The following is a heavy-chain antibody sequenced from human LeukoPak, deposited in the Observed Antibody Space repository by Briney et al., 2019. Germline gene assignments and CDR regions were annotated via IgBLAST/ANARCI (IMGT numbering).Heavy chain of an antibody. D-gene: IGHD2-15*01. CDR3: AAPAPHPRYCSGGSCYSGMDV. CDR2: VSAYNGNT. CDR1: GYTFTSYG. Sequence: ASVKVSCKASGYTFTSYGISWVRQAPGQGLEWMGWVSAYNGNTNYAQKLQGRVTMITDTSTRTAYMELRSLSSDDTAVYYCAAPAPHPRYCSGGSCYSGMDVGGQGTTVTVSS. J-gene: IGHJ6*02. V-gene: IGHV1-18*01.